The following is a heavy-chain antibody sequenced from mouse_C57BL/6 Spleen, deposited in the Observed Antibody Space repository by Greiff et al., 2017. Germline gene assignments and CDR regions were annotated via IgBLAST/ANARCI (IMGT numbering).Heavy chain of an antibody. CDR2: IYPGDGDT. D-gene: IGHD2-5*01. CDR3: AKKNRDSNSFAY. Sequence: QVQLQQSGAELVKPGASVKISCKASGYAFSSYWMNWVKQRPGKGLEWIGQIYPGDGDTNYNGKFKGKATLTADKSSSTAYMRLSSLTSEDSAVYFCAKKNRDSNSFAYWGQGTLVTVSA. J-gene: IGHJ3*01. CDR1: GYAFSSYW. V-gene: IGHV1-80*01.